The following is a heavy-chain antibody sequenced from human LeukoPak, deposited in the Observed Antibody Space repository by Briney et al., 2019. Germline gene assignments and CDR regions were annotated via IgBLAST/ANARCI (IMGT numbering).Heavy chain of an antibody. Sequence: GALRTSRASSGSTPSYYWEPGGRQTPGKGVGRVSRINSDGSSKSYADSVEGRYTISRDNAKNTLYLQMNSLRAEDTAVYYCARAGELRYFDWLSYWGQGTLVTVSS. V-gene: IGHV3-74*01. D-gene: IGHD3-9*01. CDR3: ARAGELRYFDWLSY. CDR2: INSDGSSK. J-gene: IGHJ4*02. CDR1: GSTPSYYW.